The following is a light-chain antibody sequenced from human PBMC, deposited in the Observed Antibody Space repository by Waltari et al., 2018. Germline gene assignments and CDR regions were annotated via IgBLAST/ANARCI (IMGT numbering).Light chain of an antibody. CDR2: EVS. J-gene: IGLJ2*01. CDR3: SSYTSSSTRDVV. CDR1: SSDVGGYNY. V-gene: IGLV2-14*01. Sequence: QSALTQPASVSGSPGQSITISCTGTSSDVGGYNYVSWYQQHPGKAPKLMIYEVSNRPSGVANRFSGSKSGNTASLTSSGLQAEDEADYYCSSYTSSSTRDVVFGGGTKLTVL.